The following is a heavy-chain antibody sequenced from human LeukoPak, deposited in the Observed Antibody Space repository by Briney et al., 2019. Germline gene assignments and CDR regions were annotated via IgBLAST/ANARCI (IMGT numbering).Heavy chain of an antibody. V-gene: IGHV4-34*01. CDR2: VYYSGST. J-gene: IGHJ2*01. Sequence: PSETLSLTCAVYGGSFSGYYWSWIRQPPGKGLEWLGSVYYSGSTYYNPSLGSRVTISVDTSKNQFSLKLSSVTAADTAVYYCARLRFLERGLATGAIESWYFDLWGRGTLVTVSS. D-gene: IGHD3-3*01. CDR1: GGSFSGYY. CDR3: ARLRFLERGLATGAIESWYFDL.